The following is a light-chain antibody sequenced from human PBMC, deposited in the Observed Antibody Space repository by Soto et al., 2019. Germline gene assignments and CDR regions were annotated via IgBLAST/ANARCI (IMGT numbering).Light chain of an antibody. CDR3: QQSSTTPWT. V-gene: IGKV1-39*01. CDR1: QSIDTY. J-gene: IGKJ1*01. Sequence: DIQMTQSPSSLSASVGDRVTITCRASQSIDTYLNWYQQKPGKAPKLLIYATSSLQSGVTSRFGGSGSGTDFTLTISSLQPEDFATYYCQQSSTTPWTFGQGTKVEIK. CDR2: ATS.